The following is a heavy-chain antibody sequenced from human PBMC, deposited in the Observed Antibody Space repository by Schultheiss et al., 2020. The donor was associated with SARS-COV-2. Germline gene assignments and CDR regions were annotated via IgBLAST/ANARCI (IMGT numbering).Heavy chain of an antibody. V-gene: IGHV1-2*04. CDR1: GYTFTGYY. CDR3: AEGRYGDYGEY. D-gene: IGHD4-17*01. Sequence: ASVKVSCKASGYTFTGYYMHWVRQAPGQGLEWMGWINPNSGGTNYSQKFQGWVTMTRDTSISTAYMELSSLRSEDTAVYYCAEGRYGDYGEYWGQGTLVTVSS. CDR2: INPNSGGT. J-gene: IGHJ4*02.